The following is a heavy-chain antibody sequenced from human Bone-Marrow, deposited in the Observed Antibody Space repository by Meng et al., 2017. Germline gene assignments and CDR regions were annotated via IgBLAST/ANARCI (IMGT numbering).Heavy chain of an antibody. CDR1: GFTFSSYA. D-gene: IGHD3-10*01. Sequence: GESLKTFCAGSGFTFSSYAMHWVRQAPGKGLEWVAVISYDGSNKYYADSVKGRFTISRDNSKNTLYLQMNSLRAEDTAVYYCARDIGGSGSFSDYWGQGTLVTVSS. V-gene: IGHV3-30*01. J-gene: IGHJ4*02. CDR2: ISYDGSNK. CDR3: ARDIGGSGSFSDY.